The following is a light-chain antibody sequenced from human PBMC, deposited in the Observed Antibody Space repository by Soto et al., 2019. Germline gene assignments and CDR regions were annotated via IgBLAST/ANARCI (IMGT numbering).Light chain of an antibody. CDR2: AAT. CDR3: QQYGSSPWT. Sequence: EIVLTQSPATLSLSPGERATLSRRASQSVSNNYVAWYHQPPGHAPRLVIAAATSKATGTPARFSGSWSGTDFTLTISRLQPEDFAVYYCQQYGSSPWTFGGGTNVEFK. J-gene: IGKJ4*02. CDR1: QSVSNNY. V-gene: IGKV3-20*01.